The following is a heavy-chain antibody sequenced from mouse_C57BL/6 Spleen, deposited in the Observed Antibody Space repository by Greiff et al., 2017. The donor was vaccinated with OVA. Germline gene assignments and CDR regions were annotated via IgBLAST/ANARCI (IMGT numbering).Heavy chain of an antibody. CDR3: ARDYYGSSDAMDY. D-gene: IGHD1-1*01. CDR2: IYPGSGNT. J-gene: IGHJ4*01. CDR1: GYTFTDYY. Sequence: QVQLQQSGAELVRPGASVKLSCKASGYTFTDYYINWVKQRPGQGLEWIARIYPGSGNTYYNEKFKGKATLTAEKSSSTAYMQLSSLTSEDSAVYVCARDYYGSSDAMDYWGQGTSVTVSS. V-gene: IGHV1-76*01.